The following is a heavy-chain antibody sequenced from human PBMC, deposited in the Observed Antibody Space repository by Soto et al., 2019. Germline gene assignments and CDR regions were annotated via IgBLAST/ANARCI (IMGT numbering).Heavy chain of an antibody. V-gene: IGHV4-59*01. Sequence: PSETLSLTCTVSGGSISSYYWSWIRQPPGKGLEWIGYIYYSGSTNYNPSLKSRVTISVDTSKNQFSLKLSSVTAADTAVYYCARRYGWLYFDYWGQGSLVTVS. D-gene: IGHD6-19*01. J-gene: IGHJ4*02. CDR1: GGSISSYY. CDR3: ARRYGWLYFDY. CDR2: IYYSGST.